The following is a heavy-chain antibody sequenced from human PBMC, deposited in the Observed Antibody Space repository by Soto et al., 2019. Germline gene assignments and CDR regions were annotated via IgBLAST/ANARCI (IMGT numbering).Heavy chain of an antibody. CDR1: GFSLTTSETS. CDR3: ARATSYTSSWPSNWFDP. CDR2: IDGDDDK. V-gene: IGHV2-70*01. D-gene: IGHD6-13*01. Sequence: GSGPTLVNPTRTLTLTCTFSGFSLTTSETSVSWIRQPPGKALEWLALIDGDDDKYYSTSLKTRLTISKDTSKNQVVLAMTNMDSVDTATYYCARATSYTSSWPSNWFDPWGQGTLVTVSS. J-gene: IGHJ5*02.